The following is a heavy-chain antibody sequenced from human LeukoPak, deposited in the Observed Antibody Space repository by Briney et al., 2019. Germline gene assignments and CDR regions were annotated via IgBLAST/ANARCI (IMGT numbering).Heavy chain of an antibody. CDR2: ISYDGSNK. J-gene: IGHJ4*02. D-gene: IGHD6-13*01. CDR1: GFTFSSYA. Sequence: GGSLRLSCAASGFTFSSYAMHWVRQAPSKGPEWVAVISYDGSNKYYSDPVKGRFTISRDNYKNTLYLQMNSLRAEDTAVYYCARDIAAAVGFDYWGQGTLVTVSS. V-gene: IGHV3-30-3*01. CDR3: ARDIAAAVGFDY.